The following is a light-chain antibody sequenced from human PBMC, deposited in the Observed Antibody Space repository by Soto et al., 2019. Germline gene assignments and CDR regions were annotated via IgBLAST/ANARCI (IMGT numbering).Light chain of an antibody. Sequence: QSALTQPASVSGSPGQSITISCTGTSSDVGNYDLVSWYQQHPGQAPKLLIYDNSRRPSGVSHRFSGSKSGNTASLTISGLRAEDEADYYCCSYGAGYVFGTGTKVTVL. CDR2: DNS. V-gene: IGLV2-23*01. J-gene: IGLJ1*01. CDR1: SSDVGNYDL. CDR3: CSYGAGYV.